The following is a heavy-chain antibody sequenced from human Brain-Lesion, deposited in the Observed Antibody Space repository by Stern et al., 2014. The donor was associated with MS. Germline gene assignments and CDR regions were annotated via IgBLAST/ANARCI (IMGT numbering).Heavy chain of an antibody. D-gene: IGHD5-18*01. J-gene: IGHJ3*02. CDR2: ILPGDSDT. V-gene: IGHV5-51*03. CDR3: ASLRSYGYSREALDI. CDR1: GYNFNSYW. Sequence: VQLVESGAQVKKPGESLKISCKGSGYNFNSYWIAWGRQMPGKGLEGMGIILPGDSDTRYSPSFQGQVTFAADKSISTAYVQWSSLKASDTAMYYCASLRSYGYSREALDIWGPGTMVIVSS.